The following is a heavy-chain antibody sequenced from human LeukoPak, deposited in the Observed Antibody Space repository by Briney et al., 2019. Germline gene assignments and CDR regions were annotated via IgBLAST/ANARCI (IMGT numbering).Heavy chain of an antibody. CDR1: GFTLRSYT. J-gene: IGHJ3*02. CDR3: AKDRRDGNPRGGDAFDI. Sequence: GGSLRLSCAASGFTLRSYTMNWVRQAPGKGLEWVSSIGISSNKIYYADSVKGRFIISRDNAKNSVYLQMNSLRAEDTAVYYCAKDRRDGNPRGGDAFDIWGQGTMVTVSS. CDR2: IGISSNKI. V-gene: IGHV3-21*01. D-gene: IGHD3-10*01.